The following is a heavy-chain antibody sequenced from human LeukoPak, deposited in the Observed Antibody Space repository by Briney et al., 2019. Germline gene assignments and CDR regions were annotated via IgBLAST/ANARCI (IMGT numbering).Heavy chain of an antibody. J-gene: IGHJ6*03. CDR2: IYYSGSS. Sequence: NPSETLSLTCNVSGGSISGYHWSWIRQPPGKGLEWLGYIYYSGSSNYNPSLKSRVTMSADTSKNQFSLKLSSMTAADTAVYYCARVPRSYYYYYYMDVWGQRDHGHRLL. CDR1: GGSISGYH. CDR3: ARVPRSYYYYYYMDV. V-gene: IGHV4-59*01.